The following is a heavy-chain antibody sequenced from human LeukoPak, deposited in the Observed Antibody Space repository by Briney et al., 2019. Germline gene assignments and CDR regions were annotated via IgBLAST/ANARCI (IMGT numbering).Heavy chain of an antibody. CDR3: ASARGYSGYDTSRYYYYGMDV. Sequence: SETLSLTCAVYGGSFSGYYGSWIRQPPGKGLEWIGEINHSGSTNYNPSLKSRVTISVDTSKNQFSLKLSSVTAADTAVYYCASARGYSGYDTSRYYYYGMDVWGQGTTVTVSS. J-gene: IGHJ6*02. CDR1: GGSFSGYY. V-gene: IGHV4-34*01. CDR2: INHSGST. D-gene: IGHD5-12*01.